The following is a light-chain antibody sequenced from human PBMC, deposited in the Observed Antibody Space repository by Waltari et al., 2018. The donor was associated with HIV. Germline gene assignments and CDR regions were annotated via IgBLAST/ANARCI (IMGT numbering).Light chain of an antibody. Sequence: DIVMTQSPDSLAVSLGERATINCKSSQSVLYNSKNKNYLVWYQQKPGQSPKVLIHWASTRESGVPDRFSGSGSGTDFTLTISSLQAEDVAVYYCQQYYSNPFTFGPGTKVNVK. J-gene: IGKJ3*01. V-gene: IGKV4-1*01. CDR3: QQYYSNPFT. CDR2: WAS. CDR1: QSVLYNSKNKNY.